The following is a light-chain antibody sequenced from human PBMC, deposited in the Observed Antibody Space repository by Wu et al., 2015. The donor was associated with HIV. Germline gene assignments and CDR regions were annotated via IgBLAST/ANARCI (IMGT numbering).Light chain of an antibody. Sequence: EIVMTQSPVTLSVSPGEGATLSCRASQTVKNNLAWSQQRPGQAPRLLIYDASTRATGIPARFSGRGSGTDFTLTINSLESEDFAVYYCQQRSNWPRTFGQGTKVEI. CDR3: QQRSNWPRT. V-gene: IGKV3-15*01. CDR1: QTVKNN. CDR2: DAS. J-gene: IGKJ1*01.